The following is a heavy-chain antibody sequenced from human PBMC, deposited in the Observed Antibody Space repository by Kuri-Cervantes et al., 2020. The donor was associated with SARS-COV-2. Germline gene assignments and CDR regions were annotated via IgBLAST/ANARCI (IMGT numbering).Heavy chain of an antibody. V-gene: IGHV3-23*01. CDR2: ISGSGGST. Sequence: GGSLRLSCADSGFTFSSYAMSWVRQAPGKGLEWVSAISGSGGSTYYADSVKGRFTISGDNSKNTLYLQMNSLRAEDTAVYYCARAYDFWSGYYPHWGQGTLVTVSS. D-gene: IGHD3-3*01. CDR1: GFTFSSYA. J-gene: IGHJ4*02. CDR3: ARAYDFWSGYYPH.